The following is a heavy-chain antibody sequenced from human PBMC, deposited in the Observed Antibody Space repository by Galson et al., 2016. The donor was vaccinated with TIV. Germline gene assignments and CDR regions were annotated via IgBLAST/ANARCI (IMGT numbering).Heavy chain of an antibody. V-gene: IGHV1-2*02. CDR1: GYTFTDSY. Sequence: SVKVSCKASGYTFTDSYLHWVRQAPGQGLEWMGWINPDSGATNYAQKFQGRVTMIRDKSTSTAYLDLRWLPSDDTAVYFCARSSWGPPLVHCLLTAFYTAWYSDVWGRGTLIIVSS. CDR3: ARSSWGPPLVHCLLTAFYTAWYSDV. J-gene: IGHJ2*01. D-gene: IGHD2/OR15-2a*01. CDR2: INPDSGAT.